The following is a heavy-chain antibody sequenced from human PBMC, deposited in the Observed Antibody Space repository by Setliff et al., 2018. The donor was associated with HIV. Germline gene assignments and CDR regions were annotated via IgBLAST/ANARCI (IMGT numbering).Heavy chain of an antibody. CDR3: ARGHPNSSRSSLVY. J-gene: IGHJ4*02. CDR2: IYHSGST. CDR1: GYSISRGYY. Sequence: SETLSLTCGVSGYSISRGYYWGWMRQPPGKGLEWIGTIYHSGSTYYNPSLKSRVTISVDTSQNQFSLKLTSVTAADTAVYYCARGHPNSSRSSLVYWGQGTLVTVSS. V-gene: IGHV4-38-2*01. D-gene: IGHD6-6*01.